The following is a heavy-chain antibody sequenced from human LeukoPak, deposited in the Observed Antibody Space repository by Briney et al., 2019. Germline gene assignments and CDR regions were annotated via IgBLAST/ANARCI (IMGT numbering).Heavy chain of an antibody. D-gene: IGHD6-19*01. CDR3: AICFGSGCPNGFFDY. CDR2: IYYSGTT. V-gene: IGHV4-59*01. CDR1: GGSIRNYY. J-gene: IGHJ4*02. Sequence: SETLSLTCTVSGGSIRNYYWSWIRQPPGKGLEWIGYIYYSGTTNYNPSLKSRVTISIDTSKNQFSLKLSSVTAADTAVYYCAICFGSGCPNGFFDYWGQGTLVTVSS.